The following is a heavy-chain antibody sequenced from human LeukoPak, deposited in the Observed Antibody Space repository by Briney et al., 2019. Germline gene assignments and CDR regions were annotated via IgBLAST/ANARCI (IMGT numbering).Heavy chain of an antibody. CDR3: ARTDYYEDY. J-gene: IGHJ4*02. V-gene: IGHV3-33*01. CDR2: IWYDGSNK. CDR1: RFTFSNYG. Sequence: GGSLRLSCAASRFTFSNYGMHWVRQAPGKGLEWVAVIWYDGSNKYYADSVKGRFTISRDNSKNTLYLQMNSLRAEDTAVYYCARTDYYEDYWGQGTLVTVSS. D-gene: IGHD3-22*01.